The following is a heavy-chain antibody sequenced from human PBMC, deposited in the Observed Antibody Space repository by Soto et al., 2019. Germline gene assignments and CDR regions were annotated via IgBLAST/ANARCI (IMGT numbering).Heavy chain of an antibody. CDR1: GGSISSGGYS. J-gene: IGHJ5*02. CDR2: IYHSVST. CDR3: AGSSYYDNWFDL. V-gene: IGHV4-30-2*05. D-gene: IGHD3-3*01. Sequence: PSETLSLTCAVSGGSISSGGYSWSWIRQPPGKGLEWIGYIYHSVSTYYNPSLKSRVTISLDTSKNQFSLKLSSVTAADTSIYYCAGSSYYDNWFDLWGRGTLVT.